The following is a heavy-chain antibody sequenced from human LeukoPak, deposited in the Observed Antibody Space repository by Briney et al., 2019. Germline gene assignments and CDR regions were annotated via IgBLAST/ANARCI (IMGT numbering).Heavy chain of an antibody. D-gene: IGHD1-7*01. CDR2: IIPIFGTA. CDR3: ARVGLPFRMTGTTALDY. Sequence: SVKVSCKASGGTFSSYAISWVRQAPGQGLEWMGGIIPIFGTANYAQKFQGRVTITADESTSTAYMELSSLRSEDTAVYYCARVGLPFRMTGTTALDYWGQGTLVTVSS. CDR1: GGTFSSYA. J-gene: IGHJ4*02. V-gene: IGHV1-69*13.